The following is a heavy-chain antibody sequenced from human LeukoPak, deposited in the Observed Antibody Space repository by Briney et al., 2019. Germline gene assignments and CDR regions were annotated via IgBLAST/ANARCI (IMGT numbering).Heavy chain of an antibody. CDR3: ARDLDIVVVPAAIRPSMDYYYYMDV. D-gene: IGHD2-2*02. CDR2: ISAYNGNT. V-gene: IGHV1-18*01. Sequence: ASVKVSCKASGYTFTSYGISWVRQAPGQGLEWMGWISAYNGNTNYAQKLQGRVTMTTDTSTSTAYMELRSLRSDDTAVYYCARDLDIVVVPAAIRPSMDYYYYMDVWGKGTTVTVSS. J-gene: IGHJ6*03. CDR1: GYTFTSYG.